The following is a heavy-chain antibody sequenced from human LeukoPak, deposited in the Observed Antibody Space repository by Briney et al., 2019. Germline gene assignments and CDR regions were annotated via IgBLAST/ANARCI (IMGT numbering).Heavy chain of an antibody. CDR3: AKSGQSYDSSGQGAFDI. Sequence: PGGTLRLSCVASGFSFSNYGMSWVRQAPGKGLEWVAATTGSGRSSYYADSMKGRFTISRDNSKDTLYLQMNSLRAEDTAVYYCAKSGQSYDSSGQGAFDIWGQGTMVTVSS. CDR1: GFSFSNYG. CDR2: TTGSGRSS. D-gene: IGHD3-22*01. V-gene: IGHV3-23*01. J-gene: IGHJ3*02.